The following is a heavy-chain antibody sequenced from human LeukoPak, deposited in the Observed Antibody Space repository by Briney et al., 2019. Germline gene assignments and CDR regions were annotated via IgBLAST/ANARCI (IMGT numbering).Heavy chain of an antibody. CDR3: AIGGDSSTGCYRCFNY. CDR1: GYRFPNYW. CDR2: IYPGDYDT. D-gene: IGHD2-2*02. J-gene: IGHJ4*02. Sequence: GESLKISCKGSGYRFPNYWIGWVRQMPGKGLEWMGLIYPGDYDTRYSPSFQGQVTISADKSIGTAYLQWSSLKSSDTAMYYCAIGGDSSTGCYRCFNYWGQGTLVTVSS. V-gene: IGHV5-51*01.